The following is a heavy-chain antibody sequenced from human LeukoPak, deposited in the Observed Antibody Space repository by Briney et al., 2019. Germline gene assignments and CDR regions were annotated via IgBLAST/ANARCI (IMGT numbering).Heavy chain of an antibody. Sequence: SETLSLTCAVYGGSFSGYYWSWIRQPPGKGLEWIGEISHSGSTNYNPSLKSRVTISVDTSKNQFSLRLSSVTAADTAVYYCARATNDCSSTSCSLYYFDYWGQGTLVTVSS. V-gene: IGHV4-34*01. CDR2: ISHSGST. CDR1: GGSFSGYY. D-gene: IGHD2-2*01. CDR3: ARATNDCSSTSCSLYYFDY. J-gene: IGHJ4*02.